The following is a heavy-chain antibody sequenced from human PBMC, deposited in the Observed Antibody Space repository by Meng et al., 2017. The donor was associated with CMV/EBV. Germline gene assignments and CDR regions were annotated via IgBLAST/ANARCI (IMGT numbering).Heavy chain of an antibody. D-gene: IGHD3-3*01. CDR1: SYS. Sequence: SYSMNGVRQAPGKGLEWVSSISSSSSYIYYADSVKGRFTISRDNAKNSLYLQMNSLRAEDTAVYYCARDGYYDFWSGYYAKNWFDPWGQGTLVTVSS. V-gene: IGHV3-21*01. J-gene: IGHJ5*02. CDR2: ISSSSSYI. CDR3: ARDGYYDFWSGYYAKNWFDP.